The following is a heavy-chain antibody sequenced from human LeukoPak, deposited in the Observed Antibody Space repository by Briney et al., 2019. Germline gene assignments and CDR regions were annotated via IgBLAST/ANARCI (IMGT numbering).Heavy chain of an antibody. CDR2: IYYSGST. J-gene: IGHJ4*02. D-gene: IGHD4-17*01. V-gene: IGHV4-61*08. Sequence: TSETLSLTCTVSGGSISSGGYFLSWIRPPPGKGLEWIGHIYYSGSTNYNPSLKSRVTISVDTSKNQFSLKLSSVTAADTAVYYCARGRDPTTEYYFDYWGQGTLVTVSS. CDR3: ARGRDPTTEYYFDY. CDR1: GGSISSGGYF.